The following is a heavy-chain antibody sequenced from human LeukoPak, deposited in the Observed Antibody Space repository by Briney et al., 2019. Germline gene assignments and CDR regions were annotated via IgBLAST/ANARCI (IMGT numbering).Heavy chain of an antibody. D-gene: IGHD2-2*01. CDR2: INPNSGGT. CDR1: GYTFTGYY. V-gene: IGHV1-2*02. CDR3: ARDQGYCSSTSCPHFYYMDV. Sequence: ASVTVSCLASGYTFTGYYMHWVRQAPGQGVEGMGWINPNSGGTYYAQKFQGRVTMTRDTSISTAYMELSRLRSDDTAVYYCARDQGYCSSTSCPHFYYMDVWGKGTTVTISS. J-gene: IGHJ6*03.